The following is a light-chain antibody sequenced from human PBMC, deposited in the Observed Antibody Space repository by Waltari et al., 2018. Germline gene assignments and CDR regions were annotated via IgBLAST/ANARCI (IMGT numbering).Light chain of an antibody. CDR1: SGHSNYA. Sequence: QLVLTQSPSASASLGASVKLTCTLSSGHSNYAIAWHQQQPGKGPRFLMKINSDGSHNKGDGIPDRFSGSTSGAERYLTISSLQSGDEAAYYCQTWGTGWVFGGGTKLTVL. CDR3: QTWGTGWV. J-gene: IGLJ3*02. V-gene: IGLV4-69*01. CDR2: INSDGSH.